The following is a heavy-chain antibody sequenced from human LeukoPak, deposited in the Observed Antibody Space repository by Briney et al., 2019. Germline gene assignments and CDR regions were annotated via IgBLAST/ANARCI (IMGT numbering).Heavy chain of an antibody. V-gene: IGHV1-69*13. CDR3: ARAPYYCDSSGYYSY. CDR2: IIPIFGTA. Sequence: GASVTVSCKASGGTFSSYAISWVRQAPGQGLEWMGGIIPIFGTANYAQKFQGRVTITADESTSTAYMELSSLRSEDTAVYYCARAPYYCDSSGYYSYWGQGTLVTVSS. CDR1: GGTFSSYA. D-gene: IGHD3-22*01. J-gene: IGHJ4*02.